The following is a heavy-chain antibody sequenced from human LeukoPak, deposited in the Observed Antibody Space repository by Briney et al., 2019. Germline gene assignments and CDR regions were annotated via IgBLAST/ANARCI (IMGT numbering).Heavy chain of an antibody. J-gene: IGHJ4*02. V-gene: IGHV1-8*03. CDR3: AKDAEYYDSSGYWGLNYFDY. CDR2: MNPNSGNT. Sequence: ASVKVSCKASGYTFTSYDINWVRQATGQGLEWMGWMNPNSGNTGYAQKFQGRVTITRNTSISTAYMELSSLRSEDTAVYYCAKDAEYYDSSGYWGLNYFDYWGQGTLVTVSS. D-gene: IGHD3-22*01. CDR1: GYTFTSYD.